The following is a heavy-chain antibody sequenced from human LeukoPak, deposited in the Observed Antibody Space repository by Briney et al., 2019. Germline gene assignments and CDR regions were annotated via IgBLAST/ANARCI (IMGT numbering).Heavy chain of an antibody. J-gene: IGHJ6*03. CDR3: ARRGGDYSKRRVGYYYYMDV. CDR1: GGTFSSYA. CDR2: IIPLFGLP. D-gene: IGHD4-11*01. V-gene: IGHV1-69*13. Sequence: SVKVSCKASGGTFSSYAISWVRQAPGQGLEWMGGIIPLFGLPNYAQRFQGRVTITADESTTTAYMELSSLRSEDTAVYYCARRGGDYSKRRVGYYYYMDVWGKGTTVTVSS.